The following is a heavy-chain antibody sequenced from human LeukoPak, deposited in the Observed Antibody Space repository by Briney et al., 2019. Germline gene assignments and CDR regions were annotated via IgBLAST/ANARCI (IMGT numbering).Heavy chain of an antibody. V-gene: IGHV3-21*01. J-gene: IGHJ4*02. D-gene: IGHD3-10*01. CDR3: ARAQDGGGPHDY. CDR1: GFTFSSYS. CDR2: ISSSSGYI. Sequence: GGSLRLSCAASGFTFSSYSMNWVRQAPGKGLEWVSSISSSSGYIYYADSVKGRFTISRDNAKNSLYLQMNSLRAEDTAVYYCARAQDGGGPHDYWGQGTLVTVSS.